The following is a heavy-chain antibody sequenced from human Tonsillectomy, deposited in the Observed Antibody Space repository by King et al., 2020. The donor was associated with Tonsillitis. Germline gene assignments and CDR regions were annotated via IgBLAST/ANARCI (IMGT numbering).Heavy chain of an antibody. Sequence: VQLVQSGAEVKKPGASVKVSCKASGYTFTGYYMNWVRQAPGQGLEWMGWINPNSGDTNCAQKFQGWVTMTRDTSISTAYMELSRLRSDDTAVYYCARGQLGHEYYFDYWGQGTLVTVSS. V-gene: IGHV1-2*04. CDR3: ARGQLGHEYYFDY. J-gene: IGHJ4*02. D-gene: IGHD7-27*01. CDR1: GYTFTGYY. CDR2: INPNSGDT.